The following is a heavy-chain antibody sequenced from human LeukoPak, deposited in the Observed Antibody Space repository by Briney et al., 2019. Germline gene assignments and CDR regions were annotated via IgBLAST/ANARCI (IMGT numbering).Heavy chain of an antibody. CDR3: VRDQPGLDY. J-gene: IGHJ4*02. CDR1: GDSVSSNSGA. V-gene: IGHV6-1*01. CDR2: TYCRSKWYN. Sequence: PSQTLSLTCAISGDSVSSNSGAWNWIRQSPSRGLQWLGRTYCRSKWYNAYAESVKSRINIKPDTTRNQFSLQLNSVTPEDTAVYYCVRDQPGLDYWGQGTLVTVSP.